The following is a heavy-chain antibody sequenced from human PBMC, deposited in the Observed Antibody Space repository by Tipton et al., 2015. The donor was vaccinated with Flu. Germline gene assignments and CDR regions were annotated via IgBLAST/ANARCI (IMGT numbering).Heavy chain of an antibody. CDR3: ARKEENGAYVYFDY. Sequence: QVQLVQSGAEVKKPGASVELSCKASGYSFASYEITWVRQAPGQGLELVGWISGYNGNTKYTQKFQGRVTMTADTPTTTAFMELTSLTSADTAMYYCARKEENGAYVYFDYWGQGTLVTVSS. D-gene: IGHD4-17*01. V-gene: IGHV1-18*01. CDR2: ISGYNGNT. J-gene: IGHJ4*02. CDR1: GYSFASYE.